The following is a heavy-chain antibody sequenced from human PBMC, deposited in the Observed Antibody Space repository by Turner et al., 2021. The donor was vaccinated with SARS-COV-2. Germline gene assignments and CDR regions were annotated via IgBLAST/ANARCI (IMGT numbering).Heavy chain of an antibody. Sequence: QLVASGGGVVHPGLSLRLSCLDSAYTFSTYAMHWVRQAPGKGLEWVGVISYDATRTYYADSVRGRFTISRDNSKNTLYLQMDSLRNEDTALYYCAREIAHSSFAPYYYGMDVWGQGTTVTVSS. CDR2: ISYDATRT. J-gene: IGHJ6*02. CDR3: AREIAHSSFAPYYYGMDV. CDR1: AYTFSTYA. V-gene: IGHV3-30-3*01. D-gene: IGHD2-2*01.